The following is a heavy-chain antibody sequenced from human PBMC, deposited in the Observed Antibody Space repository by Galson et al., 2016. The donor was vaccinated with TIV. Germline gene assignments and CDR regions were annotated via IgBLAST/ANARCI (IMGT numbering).Heavy chain of an antibody. CDR1: GFSLRTSGMS. D-gene: IGHD6-13*01. CDR3: ARGTPGAAGGLGF. J-gene: IGHJ4*02. Sequence: PALVTPPQTLTVTCTFSGFSLRTSGMSVTWIRQPPGKALEWLARIDWDDDKYYSTSLKTRLTISKDTSKNQVVLTMTNMDPVDTATYYCARGTPGAAGGLGFWGQGTLVTVSS. V-gene: IGHV2-70*11. CDR2: IDWDDDK.